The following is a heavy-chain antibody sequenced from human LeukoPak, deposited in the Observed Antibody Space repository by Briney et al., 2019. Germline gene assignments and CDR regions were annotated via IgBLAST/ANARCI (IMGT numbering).Heavy chain of an antibody. V-gene: IGHV3-21*01. D-gene: IGHD2-15*01. CDR1: GFTFRSYS. CDR2: ISSTGSSI. Sequence: GGSLRLSCADSGFTFRSYSMNWVRQAPGKGLEWVSSISSTGSSIYYADSVKGRFTISRDNAKNSLFLQMDSLRAVDTAVFYCARCRGGSCYPSGYFDSWGQGTLVTVSS. J-gene: IGHJ4*02. CDR3: ARCRGGSCYPSGYFDS.